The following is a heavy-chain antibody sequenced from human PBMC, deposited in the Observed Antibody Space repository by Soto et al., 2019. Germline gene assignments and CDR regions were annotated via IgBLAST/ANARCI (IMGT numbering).Heavy chain of an antibody. Sequence: QVQLVQSGAEVKRPGSSLKVSCEASGGTFSSYTVSWLRQIPGQGLEWMGGIIPDFGTTNYAQRFQGRVSITADESPNTAFMELTTLTAEDTAVYYCARSQSTTPVAVDGPDYYFGLWGRGTLVTVSS. CDR3: ARSQSTTPVAVDGPDYYFGL. V-gene: IGHV1-69*01. D-gene: IGHD6-19*01. CDR2: IIPDFGTT. CDR1: GGTFSSYT. J-gene: IGHJ4*02.